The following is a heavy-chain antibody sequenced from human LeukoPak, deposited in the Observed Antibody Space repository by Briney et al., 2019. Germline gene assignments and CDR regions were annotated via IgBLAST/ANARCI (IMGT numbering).Heavy chain of an antibody. D-gene: IGHD4-17*01. CDR3: ARTTVTTNYFDY. Sequence: GGSLRLSCAASGFTFSDYYMSWIRQAPGKGLEWVSYISSSSSYTNYADSVKGRFTISRDNAKNSLYLQMNSLRAEDTAAYYCARTTVTTNYFDYWGQGTLVTVSS. CDR1: GFTFSDYY. CDR2: ISSSSSYT. J-gene: IGHJ4*02. V-gene: IGHV3-11*03.